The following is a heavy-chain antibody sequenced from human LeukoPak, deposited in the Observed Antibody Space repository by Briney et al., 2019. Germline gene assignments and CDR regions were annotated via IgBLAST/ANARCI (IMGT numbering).Heavy chain of an antibody. CDR1: GFTFSSYA. Sequence: GGSLRLSCAASGFTFSSYAMSWVRQAPGKGLEWVSAISGSGGSTYYADSVKGRFTISRDNSKNTLYLQMNSLRAEDTAVYYCTSGRSPYYFDYWGQGTLVTVSA. CDR2: ISGSGGST. V-gene: IGHV3-23*01. J-gene: IGHJ4*02. CDR3: TSGRSPYYFDY. D-gene: IGHD3-10*01.